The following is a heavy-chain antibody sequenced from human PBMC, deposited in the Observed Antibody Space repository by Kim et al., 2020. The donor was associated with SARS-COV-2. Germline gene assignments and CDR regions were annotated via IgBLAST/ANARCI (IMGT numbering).Heavy chain of an antibody. J-gene: IGHJ5*02. D-gene: IGHD2-2*02. V-gene: IGHV4-34*01. Sequence: SPKRRVTISVDTSKNQFSLKLSSVTAADTAVYYCARRIVVVPAAIPWFDPWGQGTLVTVSS. CDR3: ARRIVVVPAAIPWFDP.